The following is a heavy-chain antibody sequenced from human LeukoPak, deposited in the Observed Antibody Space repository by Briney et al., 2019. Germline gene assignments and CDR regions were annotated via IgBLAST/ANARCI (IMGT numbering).Heavy chain of an antibody. CDR3: ARGSFVASEDTYVDY. J-gene: IGHJ4*02. V-gene: IGHV1-8*03. CDR1: GYTFTSYD. Sequence: ASVKVSCKASGYTFTSYDINWVRQAPGQGLEWMGWMNPNSGNTGYAQKFQGRVTITRNTSISTAYMELSSLRSEDTAVYYCARGSFVASEDTYVDYWGQGTLVTVSS. D-gene: IGHD2-15*01. CDR2: MNPNSGNT.